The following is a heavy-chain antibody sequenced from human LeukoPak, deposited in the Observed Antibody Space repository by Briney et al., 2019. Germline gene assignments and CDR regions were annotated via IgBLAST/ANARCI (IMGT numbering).Heavy chain of an antibody. D-gene: IGHD5-24*01. CDR2: INHRGST. J-gene: IGHJ6*03. V-gene: IGHV4-34*01. CDR3: ARGSPPGDGYTVYYMDV. CDR1: GWSFSGYY. Sequence: SYTLPLTCAGYGWSFSGYYWPWIVQPAAKGLDWMGEINHRGSTTYTPSLKSRVTISVDTSKNQFSLEMTSVTAADTAVYYCARGSPPGDGYTVYYMDVWGKGTTVTVSS.